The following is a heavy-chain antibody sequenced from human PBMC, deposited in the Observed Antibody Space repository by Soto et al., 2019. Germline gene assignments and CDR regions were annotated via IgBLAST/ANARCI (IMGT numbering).Heavy chain of an antibody. CDR1: GGSFSGYY. J-gene: IGHJ6*03. CDR2: INHSGST. D-gene: IGHD6-6*01. Sequence: PSETLSLTCAVYGGSFSGYYWSWIRQPPGKGLEWIGEINHSGSTNYNPSLKSRVTISVDTSKNQFSLKLSSVTAADTAVYYCARLYSSFTYYYYYMDVWGKGTTVTVSS. CDR3: ARLYSSFTYYYYYMDV. V-gene: IGHV4-34*01.